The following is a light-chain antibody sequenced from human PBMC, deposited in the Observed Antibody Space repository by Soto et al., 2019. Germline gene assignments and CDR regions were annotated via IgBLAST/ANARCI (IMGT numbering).Light chain of an antibody. V-gene: IGKV3D-15*01. J-gene: IGKJ1*01. Sequence: EIVMTQSPATLSVSPGERATLFCRASQSVGTNLAWYQQKPGQAPRLLIYGASNRATGIPDRFSGSGSGTDFTLTISRLEPEDFAVYYCQQYDNSPPCTFGQGTKVDIK. CDR1: QSVGTN. CDR3: QQYDNSPPCT. CDR2: GAS.